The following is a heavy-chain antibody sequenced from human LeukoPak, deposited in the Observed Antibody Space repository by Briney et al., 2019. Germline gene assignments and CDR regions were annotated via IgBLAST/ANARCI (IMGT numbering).Heavy chain of an antibody. CDR3: ARGPNSSGYSGRYAFDI. V-gene: IGHV4-59*08. D-gene: IGHD3-22*01. CDR1: GGSISSYY. Sequence: SGTLSLTCTVSGGSISSYYWSWIRQPPGKGLEWIGYIYYSGSTNYNPSLKSRVTISVDTSKNQFSLKLSSVTAADTAVYYCARGPNSSGYSGRYAFDIWGQGTMVTVSS. J-gene: IGHJ3*02. CDR2: IYYSGST.